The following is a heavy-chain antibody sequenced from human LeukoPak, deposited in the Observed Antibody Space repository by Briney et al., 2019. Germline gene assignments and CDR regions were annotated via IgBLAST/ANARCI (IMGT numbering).Heavy chain of an antibody. J-gene: IGHJ6*03. D-gene: IGHD2-2*01. CDR2: IYYSGST. CDR3: ARTTEGYCSSASCFGFSYSYYMDV. CDR1: GGSISSYY. V-gene: IGHV4-59*01. Sequence: SETLSLTCAVSGGSISSYYWSWIRQPPGKGLEWIGYIYYSGSTNYNPSLKSRVTISVDTSKNQFSLKLSSVIAADTAVYYCARTTEGYCSSASCFGFSYSYYMDVWGKGTTVTISS.